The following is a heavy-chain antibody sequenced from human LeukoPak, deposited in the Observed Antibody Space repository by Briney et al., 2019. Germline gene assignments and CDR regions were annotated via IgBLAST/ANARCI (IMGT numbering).Heavy chain of an antibody. Sequence: PGGSLRLSCAASGFTFSSYAMSWVRQPPGKGLEWIGSIYYSGSTYYNPSLKSRVTISVDTSKNQFSLKLSSVTAADTAVYYCARGLYPAGYCSSTSCENWFDPWGQGTLVTVSS. D-gene: IGHD2-2*01. CDR1: GFTFSSYA. V-gene: IGHV4-39*07. J-gene: IGHJ5*02. CDR2: IYYSGST. CDR3: ARGLYPAGYCSSTSCENWFDP.